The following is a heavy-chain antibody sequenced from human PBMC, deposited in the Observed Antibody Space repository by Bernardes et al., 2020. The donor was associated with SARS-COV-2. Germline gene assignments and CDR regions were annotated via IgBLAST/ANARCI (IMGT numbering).Heavy chain of an antibody. J-gene: IGHJ4*02. D-gene: IGHD3-22*01. CDR1: GGSVNIGSDY. CDR2: IYTSGST. Sequence: SETLSLTRTVSGGSVNIGSDYWNWVRQPAGKGLEWIGRIYTSGSTKYNPSLNSRVIISIDRSMNQFSLKLSSVTAADTAVYYCARTKVYYDSNGQPAYYFDYWGQGTLVTVSS. V-gene: IGHV4-61*02. CDR3: ARTKVYYDSNGQPAYYFDY.